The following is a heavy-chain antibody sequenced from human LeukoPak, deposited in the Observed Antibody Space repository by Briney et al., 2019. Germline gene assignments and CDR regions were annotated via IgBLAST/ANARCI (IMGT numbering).Heavy chain of an antibody. D-gene: IGHD5-18*01. CDR2: IYSGGST. CDR1: GFTVSSNY. J-gene: IGHJ4*02. Sequence: GGSLRLSCAASGFTVSSNYMSWVRQAPGKGLEWVSVIYSGGSTYYADSVKGRFTISRDNSKNTLYLQMNSLRAEDTAVYYCARAEDTAMVQGGFDCWGQGTLVTVSS. CDR3: ARAEDTAMVQGGFDC. V-gene: IGHV3-66*02.